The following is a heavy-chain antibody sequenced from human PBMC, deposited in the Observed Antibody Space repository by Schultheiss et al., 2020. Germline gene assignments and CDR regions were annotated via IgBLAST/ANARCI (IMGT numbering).Heavy chain of an antibody. CDR1: GYTFTSYY. CDR2: INPSGGST. CDR3: ARGGRWELRGSWFDP. V-gene: IGHV1-46*01. J-gene: IGHJ5*02. D-gene: IGHD1-26*01. Sequence: ASVKVSCKASGYTFTSYYMHWVRQAPGQGLEWMGIINPSGGSTSYAQKFQGRVTMTRDTSTSTVYMELSSLRSEDTAVYYCARGGRWELRGSWFDPWGQGTLVTVSS.